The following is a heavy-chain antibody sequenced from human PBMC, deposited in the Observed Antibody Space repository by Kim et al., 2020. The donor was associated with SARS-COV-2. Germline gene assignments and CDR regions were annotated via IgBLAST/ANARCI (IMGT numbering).Heavy chain of an antibody. CDR2: IYYSGST. CDR3: ARDGLGYCSGGSCPWAFDI. D-gene: IGHD2-15*01. J-gene: IGHJ3*02. CDR1: GAFISGYY. V-gene: IGHV4-59*01. Sequence: SETLSLTCTVSGAFISGYYWSWIRQPPGKGLKWIGYIYYSGSTNYNPSLKSRVTISVDTSKNQFSLKLSSVTAADTAVYYCARDGLGYCSGGSCPWAFDIWGQGTMVTVSS.